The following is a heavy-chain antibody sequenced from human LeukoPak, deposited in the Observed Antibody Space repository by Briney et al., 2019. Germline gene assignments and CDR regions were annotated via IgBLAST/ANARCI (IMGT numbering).Heavy chain of an antibody. J-gene: IGHJ4*02. CDR2: IIPIFGQA. D-gene: IGHD3-10*01. CDR3: ARDLVRGIKDGDY. CDR1: GGTFSTYS. V-gene: IGHV1-69*13. Sequence: GASVKVSCKASGGTFSTYSFCWVRQAPGQGLEWMGGIIPIFGQANYAPKFQGRVTMTADETTSTAYMELSSLRSDDTAVYYCARDLVRGIKDGDYWGQGTLVTVSS.